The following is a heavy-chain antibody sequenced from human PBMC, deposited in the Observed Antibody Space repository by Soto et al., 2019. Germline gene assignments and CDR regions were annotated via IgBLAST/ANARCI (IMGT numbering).Heavy chain of an antibody. Sequence: QVQLVESGGGLVKPGGSLRLSCEATGFTFSNFYMSWIRQAPGKGREWVSYISGTSHDTNYADSVKGRITISRDNAKNSLHLQMHSLRAEDTAVYYCARSGGTCYSAGCYYYAMDVWGQGTTVTVSS. V-gene: IGHV3-11*05. D-gene: IGHD2-15*01. J-gene: IGHJ6*02. CDR3: ARSGGTCYSAGCYYYAMDV. CDR1: GFTFSNFY. CDR2: ISGTSHDT.